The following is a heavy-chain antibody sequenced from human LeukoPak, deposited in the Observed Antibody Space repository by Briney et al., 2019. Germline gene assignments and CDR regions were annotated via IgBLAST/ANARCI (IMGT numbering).Heavy chain of an antibody. D-gene: IGHD4-17*01. V-gene: IGHV3-23*01. CDR1: GFTFSSYA. J-gene: IGHJ4*02. Sequence: GGSLRLSCAASGFTFSSYAMSWVRQAPGKGLEWVSTVSGSGGNTYYADSVKGRFTISRDNSKNTLYLQMNSLRAGDTAVYYCARGASVTFDYWGQGTLVTVSS. CDR2: VSGSGGNT. CDR3: ARGASVTFDY.